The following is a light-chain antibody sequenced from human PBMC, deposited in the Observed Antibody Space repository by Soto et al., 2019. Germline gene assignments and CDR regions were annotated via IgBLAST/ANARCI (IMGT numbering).Light chain of an antibody. J-gene: IGLJ2*01. CDR1: KLGDKY. V-gene: IGLV3-1*01. CDR2: QDS. Sequence: SYELTQPPSVSVSPGQTASITCSGGKLGDKYASWFQQKPGQSPVLVIYQDSKRPSGIPERFSGSNSGNTATLTISGTQAKDEADYYCRAWDSSTVVFGGGTKLTVL. CDR3: RAWDSSTVV.